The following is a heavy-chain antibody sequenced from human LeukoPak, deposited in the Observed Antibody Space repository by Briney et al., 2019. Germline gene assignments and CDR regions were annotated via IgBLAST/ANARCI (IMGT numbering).Heavy chain of an antibody. CDR2: ISYHGRNK. J-gene: IGHJ4*02. V-gene: IGHV3-33*01. CDR3: ARDIGDWVQLVLGADY. Sequence: GGSLRLSCAASGFTFSSYAMHWVRQAPGKGLEWVAVISYHGRNKDYADSVRGRFTISRDNSMKTVYLQMNSLRAEDTAMYYCARDIGDWVQLVLGADYWGQGTRVIFSS. CDR1: GFTFSSYA. D-gene: IGHD1-1*01.